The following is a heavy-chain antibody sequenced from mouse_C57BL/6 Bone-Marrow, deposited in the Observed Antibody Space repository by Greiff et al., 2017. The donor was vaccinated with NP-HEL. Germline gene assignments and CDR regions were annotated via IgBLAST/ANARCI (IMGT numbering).Heavy chain of an antibody. CDR3: ARPNYYGSYYFDY. J-gene: IGHJ2*01. Sequence: EVKLMESGGDLVKPGGSLKLSCAASGFTFSSYGMSWVRQTPDKRLEWVATISSGGSYTYYPDSVKGRFTISRDNAKNTLYLQMSSLKSEDTAMYYCARPNYYGSYYFDYWGQGTTLTVSS. CDR2: ISSGGSYT. V-gene: IGHV5-6*01. CDR1: GFTFSSYG. D-gene: IGHD1-1*01.